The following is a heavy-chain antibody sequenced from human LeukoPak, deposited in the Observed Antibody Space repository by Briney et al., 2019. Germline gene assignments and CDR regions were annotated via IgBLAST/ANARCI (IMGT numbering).Heavy chain of an antibody. CDR3: ASGHSVVVPAAMARGFDP. CDR2: MNPNSGNT. Sequence: ASVKVSCKASGYTFTSYGINWVRQATGQGLEWMGWMNPNSGNTGYAQKFQGRVTMTRNTSISTAYMELSSLRSEDTAVYYCASGHSVVVPAAMARGFDPWGQGTLVTVSS. CDR1: GYTFTSYG. D-gene: IGHD2-2*01. J-gene: IGHJ5*02. V-gene: IGHV1-8*02.